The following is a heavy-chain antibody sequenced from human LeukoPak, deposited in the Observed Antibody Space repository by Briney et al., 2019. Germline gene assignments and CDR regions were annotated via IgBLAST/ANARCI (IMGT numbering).Heavy chain of an antibody. CDR1: GGSFSGYY. CDR3: AREKAARSLYYYYYMDV. V-gene: IGHV4-34*01. CDR2: INHSGST. J-gene: IGHJ6*03. D-gene: IGHD6-6*01. Sequence: PSETLSLTCAVYGGSFSGYYWSWIRQPPGKGLEWIGEINHSGSTNYNPSLKSRVTISVDTSKNQFSLKLSSVTAADTAVYYCAREKAARSLYYYYYMDVWRKGTTVTVSS.